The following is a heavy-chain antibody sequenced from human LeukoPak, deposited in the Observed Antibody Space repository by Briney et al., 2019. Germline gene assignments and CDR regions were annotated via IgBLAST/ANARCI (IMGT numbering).Heavy chain of an antibody. CDR1: GGSISSSSYY. V-gene: IGHV4-39*07. J-gene: IGHJ5*02. CDR3: ARAPTVVNWFDP. Sequence: SETLSLTCTVSGGSISSSSYYWGWIRQPPGKGLEWIGSIYYSGSTYYNPSLKSRVTISVDTSKNQFSLKLSSVTAADTAVYYCARAPTVVNWFDPWGQGTLVTVSS. CDR2: IYYSGST. D-gene: IGHD4-23*01.